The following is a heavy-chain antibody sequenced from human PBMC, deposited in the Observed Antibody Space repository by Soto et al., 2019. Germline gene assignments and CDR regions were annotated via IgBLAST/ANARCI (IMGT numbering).Heavy chain of an antibody. D-gene: IGHD5-18*01. CDR1: GYTFTGYY. V-gene: IGHV1-2*02. CDR3: ARLHSHGTYGMDV. Sequence: ASVKVSCKASGYTFTGYYMHWVRQAPGQGLEWMGWINPNSGGTNYAQKFQGRVTITADESTKTAYMELSTLRSEDTAVYYCARLHSHGTYGMDVWGQGTTVTVSS. J-gene: IGHJ6*02. CDR2: INPNSGGT.